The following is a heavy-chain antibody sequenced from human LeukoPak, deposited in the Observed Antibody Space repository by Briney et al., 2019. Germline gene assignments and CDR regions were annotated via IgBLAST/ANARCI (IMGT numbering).Heavy chain of an antibody. V-gene: IGHV1-46*01. CDR1: GYTFISYY. D-gene: IGHD3-22*01. J-gene: IGHJ3*02. Sequence: ASVKVSCKASGYTFISYYMYWVRQAPGQGLEWMGLINPSGGSTSYAQKFQGRVTMTRDTSTSTVYMELSSLRSEDTAVYYCAREKYHYDSTGPDAFDIWGQGTMVTVSS. CDR2: INPSGGST. CDR3: AREKYHYDSTGPDAFDI.